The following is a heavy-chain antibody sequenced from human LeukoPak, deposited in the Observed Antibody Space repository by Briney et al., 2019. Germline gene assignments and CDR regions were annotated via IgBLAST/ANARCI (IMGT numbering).Heavy chain of an antibody. CDR1: GGSFSDDY. CDR3: AADRDIMNPPFDL. Sequence: SETLSLTCAVYGGSFSDDYWAWIRQPPGKGLEWIGEIHHSGRTNYNPSFKSRITISLDTSRKQFSLKLNSVTAADTAIYYCAADRDIMNPPFDLWGQGTLVTVSS. J-gene: IGHJ4*02. V-gene: IGHV4-34*01. D-gene: IGHD3-9*01. CDR2: IHHSGRT.